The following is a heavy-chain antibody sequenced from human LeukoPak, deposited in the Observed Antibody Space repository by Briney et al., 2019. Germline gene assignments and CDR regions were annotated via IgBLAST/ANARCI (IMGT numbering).Heavy chain of an antibody. CDR3: ARTGRRGYFDF. D-gene: IGHD1-14*01. V-gene: IGHV4-59*01. Sequence: PSETLSLTCNVSGASLSDYYWSWVRQSPEKGLEWIASLLYSGSTHYNPSLRSRVAISGDTSNNQFSLKLTSVTTADTAVYFCARTGRRGYFDFWGRGTLVTVSS. CDR1: GASLSDYY. J-gene: IGHJ2*01. CDR2: LLYSGST.